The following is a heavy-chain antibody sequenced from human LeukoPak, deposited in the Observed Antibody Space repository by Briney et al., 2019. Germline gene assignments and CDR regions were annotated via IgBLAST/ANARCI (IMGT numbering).Heavy chain of an antibody. CDR2: ISYDGSNK. V-gene: IGHV3-30-3*01. CDR1: GFTFSSYA. J-gene: IGHJ3*02. Sequence: GGSLRLSCAASGFTFSSYAMHWVRQAPGKGLEWVAVISYDGSNKYYADSVKGRFTISRDNSKNTLYLQMNSLRAEDTAVYYCARAPPGGSYFAFDIWGQGTMVTVSS. CDR3: ARAPPGGSYFAFDI. D-gene: IGHD1-26*01.